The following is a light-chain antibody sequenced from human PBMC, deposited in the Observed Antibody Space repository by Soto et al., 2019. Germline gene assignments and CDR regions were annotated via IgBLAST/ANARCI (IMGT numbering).Light chain of an antibody. V-gene: IGLV2-8*01. J-gene: IGLJ1*01. CDR3: SSYGGYNNVV. CDR1: ISDVGGYNY. Sequence: QASLTQPPCASGSPGQSVTISCTGTISDVGGYNYVSWFQQHPGKAPKLIIHEVNQRPSGVPDRFSGSKSGNTASLTVSGLQVEDEGTYYCSSYGGYNNVVFGTGTKVTVL. CDR2: EVN.